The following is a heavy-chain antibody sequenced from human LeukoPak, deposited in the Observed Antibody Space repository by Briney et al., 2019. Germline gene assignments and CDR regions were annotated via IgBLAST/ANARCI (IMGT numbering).Heavy chain of an antibody. CDR2: IYHSGST. CDR1: GYSISSGYY. V-gene: IGHV4-38-2*02. D-gene: IGHD3-9*01. J-gene: IGHJ4*02. Sequence: SETLSLTCAVSGYSISSGYYWGWIRQPRGKELEWIGSIYHSGSTYYNPSLKSRVTISVDTSKNQFSLKLSSVTAADTAVYYCARDHDILTGYSDYWGQGTLVTVSS. CDR3: ARDHDILTGYSDY.